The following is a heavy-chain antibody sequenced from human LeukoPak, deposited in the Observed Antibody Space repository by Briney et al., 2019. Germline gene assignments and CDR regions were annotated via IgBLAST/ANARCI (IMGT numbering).Heavy chain of an antibody. D-gene: IGHD3-9*01. J-gene: IGHJ4*02. V-gene: IGHV4-34*01. Sequence: SEALSLTCAVYGGSFSGYYWSWIRQPPGKGLEWIGEINHSGSTNYNPSLKSRVTISVDTSKNQFSLKLSSVTAADTAVYYCARGPYDILTGYNAPFDYWGQGTLVTVSS. CDR3: ARGPYDILTGYNAPFDY. CDR1: GGSFSGYY. CDR2: INHSGST.